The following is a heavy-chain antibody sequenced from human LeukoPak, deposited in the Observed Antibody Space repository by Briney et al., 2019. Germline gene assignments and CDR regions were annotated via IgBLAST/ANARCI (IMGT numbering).Heavy chain of an antibody. J-gene: IGHJ3*02. D-gene: IGHD3-9*01. Sequence: SETLSLTCAVSGYSISSGYYWGWIRQPPGKGLEWIGSIYHSGSTYYNPSLKSRVTISVDTSKNQFSLKLSSVTAADTAVYYCARMAGFDWNAESDAFDIWGPGTMGTLSS. V-gene: IGHV4-38-2*01. CDR1: GYSISSGYY. CDR2: IYHSGST. CDR3: ARMAGFDWNAESDAFDI.